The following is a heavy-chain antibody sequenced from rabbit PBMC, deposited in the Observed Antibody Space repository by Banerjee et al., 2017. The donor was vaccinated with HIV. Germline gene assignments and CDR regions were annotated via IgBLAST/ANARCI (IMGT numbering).Heavy chain of an antibody. CDR2: IYTGSSGST. CDR3: ARDSVGYGDYAYAW. J-gene: IGHJ4*01. CDR1: GIDFSGSYF. V-gene: IGHV1S45*01. Sequence: QEQLVESGGGLVQPEGSLTLTCTASGIDFSGSYFVCWVRQAPGKGLEWIGCIYTGSSGSTYYASWAKGRFTISKTSSTTVTLQMTSLTAADTATYFCARDSVGYGDYAYAWWGPGTLVTVS. D-gene: IGHD6-1*01.